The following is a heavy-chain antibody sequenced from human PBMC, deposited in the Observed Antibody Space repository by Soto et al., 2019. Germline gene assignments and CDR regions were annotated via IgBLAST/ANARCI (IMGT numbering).Heavy chain of an antibody. CDR3: ARMSTPAIAVAGRLGN. Sequence: SITGAVRGGYVSRSYWSWIRQTTGKGLEWIGYIYYSGSTNYNPSLKSRVTISVDTSKNQFSLKLSSVTAADTAVYYCARMSTPAIAVAGRLGNWGQGTLVTVSS. CDR1: GGYVSRSY. J-gene: IGHJ4*02. CDR2: IYYSGST. V-gene: IGHV4-59*02. D-gene: IGHD6-19*01.